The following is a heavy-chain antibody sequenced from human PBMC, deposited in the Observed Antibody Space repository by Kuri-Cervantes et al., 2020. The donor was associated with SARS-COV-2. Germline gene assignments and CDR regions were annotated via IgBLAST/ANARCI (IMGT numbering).Heavy chain of an antibody. Sequence: GESLKISCAASGFTFSSYGMHWVRQAPGEGLEWVSYISSSSSTIYYADSVKGRFTISRDNAKNSLYLQMNSLRAEDAAVYYCARWPLPGWCSSTSCYSGHYYMDVWGKGTTVTVSS. V-gene: IGHV3-48*01. D-gene: IGHD2-2*01. CDR3: ARWPLPGWCSSTSCYSGHYYMDV. J-gene: IGHJ6*03. CDR1: GFTFSSYG. CDR2: ISSSSSTI.